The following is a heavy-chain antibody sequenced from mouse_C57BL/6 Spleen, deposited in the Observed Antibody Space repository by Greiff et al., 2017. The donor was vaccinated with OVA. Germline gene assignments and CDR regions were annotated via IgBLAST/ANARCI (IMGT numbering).Heavy chain of an antibody. Sequence: QVQLKQSGAELVRPGASVTLSCKASGYTFTDYEMHWVKQTPVHGLEWIGAIDPETGGTAYNQKFKGKAILTADKSSSTAYMELRSLTSEDSAVYYCTRGLLSYYFDYWGQGTTLTVSS. CDR1: GYTFTDYE. J-gene: IGHJ2*01. D-gene: IGHD2-1*01. V-gene: IGHV1-15*01. CDR3: TRGLLSYYFDY. CDR2: IDPETGGT.